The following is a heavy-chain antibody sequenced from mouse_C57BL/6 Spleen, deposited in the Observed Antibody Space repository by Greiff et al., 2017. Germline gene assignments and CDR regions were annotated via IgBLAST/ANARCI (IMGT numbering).Heavy chain of an antibody. CDR2: IDPANGNP. D-gene: IGHD2-12*01. V-gene: IGHV14-3*01. J-gene: IGHJ1*03. Sequence: EVQLQQPVAELVRPGASVKLSCTASGFNFTNSYMHWVKQRPEQGLEWIGRIDPANGNPKYAPKFQGKATLTADTSSNTAYMQLSSLTSEDAALYYCARDYSRGSLDDWGTGTTVTVSS. CDR1: GFNFTNSY. CDR3: ARDYSRGSLDD.